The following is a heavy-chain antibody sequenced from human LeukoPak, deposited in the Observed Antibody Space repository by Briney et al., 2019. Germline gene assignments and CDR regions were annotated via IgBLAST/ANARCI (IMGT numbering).Heavy chain of an antibody. D-gene: IGHD3-22*01. Sequence: GASVKVSCKASGYTFIGYYMYWVRQAPGQGLEWMGWINPNSGGTNYAQKFQGRVTMTRDTSISTAYMELSRLRSDDTAVYYCARDGVGYYDSSGYYYFQHWGQGTLVTVSS. CDR1: GYTFIGYY. CDR3: ARDGVGYYDSSGYYYFQH. CDR2: INPNSGGT. V-gene: IGHV1-2*02. J-gene: IGHJ1*01.